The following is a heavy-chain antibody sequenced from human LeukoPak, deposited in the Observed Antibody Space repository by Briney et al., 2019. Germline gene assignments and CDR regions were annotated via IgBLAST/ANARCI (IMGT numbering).Heavy chain of an antibody. V-gene: IGHV1-69*01. CDR1: GGTFSSYA. CDR2: IIPIFGTA. CDR3: ATVWGIAVTRGGYYFDY. Sequence: GSSVKVSCKASGGTFSSYAISWVRQAPGQGLEWMGGIIPIFGTANYAQKFQGRVTITADESTSTAYMELSSLRSEDTAVYYCATVWGIAVTRGGYYFDYWGQGTLVTVSS. D-gene: IGHD6-19*01. J-gene: IGHJ4*02.